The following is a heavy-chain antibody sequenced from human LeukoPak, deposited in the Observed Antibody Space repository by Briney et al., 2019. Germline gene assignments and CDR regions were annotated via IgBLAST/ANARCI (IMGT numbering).Heavy chain of an antibody. V-gene: IGHV3-7*01. Sequence: PGGSLRLSCAASGFTFSSYAMHWVRQAPGKGLEWVANIKQDGSEKYYVDSVKGRFTISRDNAKNSLYLQMNSLRAEDTAVYYCARSIAAVYFDYWGQGTLVTVSS. J-gene: IGHJ4*02. D-gene: IGHD6-25*01. CDR3: ARSIAAVYFDY. CDR2: IKQDGSEK. CDR1: GFTFSSYA.